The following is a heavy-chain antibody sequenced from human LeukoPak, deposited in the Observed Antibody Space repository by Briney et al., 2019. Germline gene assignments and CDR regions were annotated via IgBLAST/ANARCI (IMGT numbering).Heavy chain of an antibody. CDR3: ARDRFSGSFSGFDY. CDR2: IYTSGSS. CDR1: GGSFSPDY. Sequence: PSENLSLTCTVSGGSFSPDYWSWIRQPAGQGLEWIGRIYTSGSSNYNPSLKSRATMSVDTSKNQISLKLTSVTAADTAVYYCARDRFSGSFSGFDYWGQGALVTVSS. V-gene: IGHV4-4*07. J-gene: IGHJ4*02. D-gene: IGHD1-26*01.